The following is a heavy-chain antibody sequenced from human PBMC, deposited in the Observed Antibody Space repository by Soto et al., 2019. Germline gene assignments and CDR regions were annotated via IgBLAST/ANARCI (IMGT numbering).Heavy chain of an antibody. D-gene: IGHD2-21*01. J-gene: IGHJ4*02. V-gene: IGHV1-3*04. CDR3: AKSSHMWTPDY. Sequence: ASVKVSCKASGYTFTDYAMHWVRQAPGQRLEWMGWINTGNGNTKYSQKFQGRVTITRDTSATTAYMELSSLRSEDTAVYYCAKSSHMWTPDYWGQGTLVTVSS. CDR1: GYTFTDYA. CDR2: INTGNGNT.